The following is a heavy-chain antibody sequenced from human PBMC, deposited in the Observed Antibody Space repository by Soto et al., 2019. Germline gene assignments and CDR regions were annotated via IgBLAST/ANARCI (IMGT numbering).Heavy chain of an antibody. J-gene: IGHJ4*02. Sequence: GGSLRLSCAASGFSFSSFDMHWVRQAPGKGLEWVAFNSYDGSNKYYADSVKGRFTISRDSSEKTLYLQMNSLRPEDTAVYYCAKALGELSPESYDYWGQGTLVTVSS. CDR1: GFSFSSFD. CDR3: AKALGELSPESYDY. D-gene: IGHD3-16*02. V-gene: IGHV3-30*18. CDR2: NSYDGSNK.